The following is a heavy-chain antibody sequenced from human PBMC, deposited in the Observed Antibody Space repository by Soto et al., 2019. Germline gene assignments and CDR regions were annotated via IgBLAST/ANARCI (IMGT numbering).Heavy chain of an antibody. V-gene: IGHV4-34*01. CDR2: INHSGST. J-gene: IGHJ4*02. CDR1: GGSFSGYY. Sequence: SETLSLTCAVYGGSFSGYYWSWIRQPPGKGLEWIGEINHSGSTNYNPSLKGRVTISVDTSKNQFSLKLSSVTAADTAVYYCRLTTTGVDYWGQGTLVTVSS. D-gene: IGHD4-17*01. CDR3: RLTTTGVDY.